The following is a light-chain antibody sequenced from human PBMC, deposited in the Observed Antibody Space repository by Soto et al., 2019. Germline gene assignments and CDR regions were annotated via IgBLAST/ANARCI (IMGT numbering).Light chain of an antibody. CDR2: RAS. CDR3: QQYDT. J-gene: IGKJ2*01. Sequence: IVLTQSPGTLSLSPGERATLSCRASQSVSSSDLEWYQQKPGQAPRLIIYRASSRATGIPDMFSGSGSGTDFTLTISRLEPEDFAVYYCQQYDTFGQGTQLEIK. V-gene: IGKV3-20*01. CDR1: QSVSSSD.